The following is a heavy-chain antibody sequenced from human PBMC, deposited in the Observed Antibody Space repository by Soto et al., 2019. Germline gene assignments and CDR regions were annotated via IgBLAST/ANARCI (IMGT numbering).Heavy chain of an antibody. CDR2: IIPIFGTA. CDR3: ARDIVGAYYF. D-gene: IGHD1-26*01. J-gene: IGHJ4*02. V-gene: IGHV1-69*13. CDR1: GGTFSSYA. Sequence: ASVKVSCKASGGTFSSYAISWVRQAPGQGLEWMGGIIPIFGTANYAQKFQGRVTITADESTSTAYMELSSLRSEDTAVYYCARDIVGAYYFWGQGTLVTVSS.